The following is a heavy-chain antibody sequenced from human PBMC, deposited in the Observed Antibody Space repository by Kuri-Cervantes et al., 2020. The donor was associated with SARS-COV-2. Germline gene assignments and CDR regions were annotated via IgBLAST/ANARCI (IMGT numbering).Heavy chain of an antibody. CDR2: IYYSGST. Sequence: GSLRLSCTVSGATISSSSYYWGWIRQPPGRGPEWIGSIYYSGSTYYNPSLKSRVTIFVDTSKNQFSVKLRSVTAADTAVYYCARHDLTTETTRERGLDYWGQGTLVTVSS. V-gene: IGHV4-39*01. D-gene: IGHD4-17*01. CDR1: GATISSSSYY. CDR3: ARHDLTTETTRERGLDY. J-gene: IGHJ4*02.